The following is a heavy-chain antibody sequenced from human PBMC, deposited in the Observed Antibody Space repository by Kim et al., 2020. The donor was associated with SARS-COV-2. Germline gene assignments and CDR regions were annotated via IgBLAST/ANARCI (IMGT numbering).Heavy chain of an antibody. V-gene: IGHV3-23*01. CDR1: GFTFSSYA. D-gene: IGHD6-19*01. CDR3: AKSVQQWPGPNWFDP. CDR2: ISGSGGST. Sequence: GGSLRLSCAASGFTFSSYAMSWVRQAPGKGLEWVSAISGSGGSTYYADSVKGRFTISRDNSKNTLYLQMNSLRAEDTAVYYCAKSVQQWPGPNWFDPWGQGTLVTVSS. J-gene: IGHJ5*02.